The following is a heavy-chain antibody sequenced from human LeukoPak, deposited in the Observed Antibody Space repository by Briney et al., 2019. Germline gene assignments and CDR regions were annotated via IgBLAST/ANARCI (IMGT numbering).Heavy chain of an antibody. CDR1: GGSISSYY. CDR2: IYYSGST. D-gene: IGHD4-17*01. J-gene: IGHJ4*02. CDR3: ARDGVDYGGNPYFDY. Sequence: SETLSLTCTVSGGSISSYYWSWIRQPPGKGLEWIGYIYYSGSTNYNPSLKSRVTISVDTSKNQFSLKLSSVTAADTAVYYCARDGVDYGGNPYFDYWGQGTLVTVSS. V-gene: IGHV4-59*01.